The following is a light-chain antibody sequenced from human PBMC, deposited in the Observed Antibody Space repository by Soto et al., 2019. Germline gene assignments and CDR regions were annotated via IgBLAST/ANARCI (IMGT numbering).Light chain of an antibody. CDR2: GAS. Sequence: ENGLTQSPGTLSLSPGERATLSCRASQSVSSSYLAWYQQKPGQAPRLLIYGASSRATGIPGRFSGSGSGTDFTLTISRLEPEDFAVYYCQQYGSSGTFGQGTNVDI. CDR3: QQYGSSGT. CDR1: QSVSSSY. J-gene: IGKJ1*01. V-gene: IGKV3-20*01.